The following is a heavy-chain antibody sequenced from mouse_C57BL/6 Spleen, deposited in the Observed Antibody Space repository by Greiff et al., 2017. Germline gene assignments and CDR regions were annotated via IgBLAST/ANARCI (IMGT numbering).Heavy chain of an antibody. CDR3: ARGYYDGLDY. J-gene: IGHJ2*01. CDR1: GYSITRGYY. Sequence: EVQLQESGPGLVKPSQSLSLTCSVTGYSITRGYYWNWIRQFPGNKLEWMGYISYDGSNNYNPSLKNRISITRDTSKNQFFLKLNSVTTEDTATYYCARGYYDGLDYWGQGTTLTVSS. CDR2: ISYDGSN. V-gene: IGHV3-6*01. D-gene: IGHD1-1*01.